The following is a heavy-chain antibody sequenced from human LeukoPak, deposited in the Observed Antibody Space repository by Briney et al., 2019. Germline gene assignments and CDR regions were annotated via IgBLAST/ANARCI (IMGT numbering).Heavy chain of an antibody. J-gene: IGHJ4*02. CDR1: GFTFSSYA. V-gene: IGHV3-30*04. CDR2: ISYDGSNK. CDR3: ARAYSGSYNPHFDY. Sequence: GGSLRLSCAASGFTFSSYAMHWVRQAPGKGLEWVAVISYDGSNKYYADSVKGRFTISRDNSKNTLYLQMNSLRAEDTAVYYCARAYSGSYNPHFDYWGQGTLVTVSS. D-gene: IGHD1-26*01.